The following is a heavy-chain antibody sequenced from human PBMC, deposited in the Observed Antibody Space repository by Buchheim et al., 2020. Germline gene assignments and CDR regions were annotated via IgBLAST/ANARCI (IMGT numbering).Heavy chain of an antibody. V-gene: IGHV1-46*01. CDR1: GYTFTSYY. Sequence: QVQLVQSGAEVKKPGASVKVSCKASGYTFTSYYMHWVRQAPGQGLEWMGIINPSGGSTSYAQKFQGRVTMTRDTSTSTVYMELSRMRSEDTAVYYCARTGIRGVIIMGYYYYGMDVWGQGTT. CDR3: ARTGIRGVIIMGYYYYGMDV. J-gene: IGHJ6*02. D-gene: IGHD3-10*01. CDR2: INPSGGST.